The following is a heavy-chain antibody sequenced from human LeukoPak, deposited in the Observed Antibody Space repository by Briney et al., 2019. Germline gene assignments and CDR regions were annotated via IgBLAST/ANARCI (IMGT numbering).Heavy chain of an antibody. D-gene: IGHD5-18*01. CDR2: IYYTGKT. CDR3: ARDRSEGNSFFDY. Sequence: SQTLSLTCTVSGGSITSGDSYLSWIRQPPGKGLEWVGYIYYTGKTYYNPSLKSRLTVSVDTSKNQFSLKLNSVTAADTAVYFCARDRSEGNSFFDYWGQGTLVTVSS. J-gene: IGHJ4*02. V-gene: IGHV4-30-4*01. CDR1: GGSITSGDSY.